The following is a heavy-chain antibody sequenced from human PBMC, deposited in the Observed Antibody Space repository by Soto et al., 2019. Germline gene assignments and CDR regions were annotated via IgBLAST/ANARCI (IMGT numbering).Heavy chain of an antibody. D-gene: IGHD3-3*01. CDR3: AKVPYDFWSGYYSDY. CDR1: GFTFSSYA. CDR2: ISGSGGST. J-gene: IGHJ4*02. V-gene: IGHV3-23*01. Sequence: SLRLSCAASGFTFSSYAMSWVRQAPGKGLEWVSAISGSGGSTYYADSVKGRFTISRDNSKNTLYLQMNSLRAEDTAVYYCAKVPYDFWSGYYSDYWGQGTLVTVSS.